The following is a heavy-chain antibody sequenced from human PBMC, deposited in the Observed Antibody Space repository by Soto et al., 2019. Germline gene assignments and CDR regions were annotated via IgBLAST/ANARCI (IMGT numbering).Heavy chain of an antibody. CDR3: ARSVEGHFDY. J-gene: IGHJ4*02. D-gene: IGHD1-1*01. CDR2: ITSDTKTI. V-gene: IGHV3-48*02. CDR1: GFGFSIYS. Sequence: EVQLVESGGNLVQPGGSLRLSCAASGFGFSIYSMNWVRQAPRKGLEWSAYITSDTKTIKYADSVKGRFTISRDNGKNSVYLQMNSLRDEDTAVYYCARSVEGHFDYWGQGTVVTVSA.